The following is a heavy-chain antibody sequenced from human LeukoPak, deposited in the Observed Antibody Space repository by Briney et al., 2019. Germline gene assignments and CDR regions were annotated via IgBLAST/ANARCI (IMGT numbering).Heavy chain of an antibody. CDR1: GYTFTSYG. CDR2: IIPIFGTP. J-gene: IGHJ5*02. CDR3: ARGGSDILTPNWFDP. V-gene: IGHV1-69*13. Sequence: ASVKVSCKASGYTFTSYGISWVRQAPGQGLEWMGGIIPIFGTPNYAQKFQGRVTIIADESTDTTYMELSSLRSEDTAVYYCARGGSDILTPNWFDPWGQGTLVTVSS. D-gene: IGHD3-9*01.